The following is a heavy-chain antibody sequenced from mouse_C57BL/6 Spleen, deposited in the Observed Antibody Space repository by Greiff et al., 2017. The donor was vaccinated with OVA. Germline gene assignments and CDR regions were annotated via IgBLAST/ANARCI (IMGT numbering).Heavy chain of an antibody. CDR2: IYPGSGST. D-gene: IGHD2-4*01. CDR1: GYTFTSYW. V-gene: IGHV1-55*01. J-gene: IGHJ3*01. Sequence: QVQLQQPGAELVKPGASVKMSCKASGYTFTSYWITWVKPRPGQGLEWIGDIYPGSGSTNYNEKFKSKATLTIDTSSSTAYMQLSSLTSEDSAVYYCARGIYDNGWFAYWGQGTLVTVSA. CDR3: ARGIYDNGWFAY.